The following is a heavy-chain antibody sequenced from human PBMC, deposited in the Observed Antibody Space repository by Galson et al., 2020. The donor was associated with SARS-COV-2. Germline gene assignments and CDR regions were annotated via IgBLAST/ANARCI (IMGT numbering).Heavy chain of an antibody. D-gene: IGHD1-26*01. V-gene: IGHV3-21*06. CDR3: ARDGLGAALTNP. CDR2: ISSKSGDI. Sequence: TGGSLRLSCAASGFTFDTYSMNWVRQAPGKGLEWVSSISSKSGDIYYAESVKGRFTISRDNDKNSLYLQMNSLGVEDTAIYYCARDGLGAALTNPWGQRTPVTVSS. J-gene: IGHJ5*02. CDR1: GFTFDTYS.